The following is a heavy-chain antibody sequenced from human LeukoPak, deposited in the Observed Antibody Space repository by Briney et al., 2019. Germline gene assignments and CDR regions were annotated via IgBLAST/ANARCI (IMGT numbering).Heavy chain of an antibody. Sequence: QSGGSLRLSCTASGFNFGDYAMSWVRQAPGKGLELVGFIRSKPYTRTTEYAASVKGRCTSSRADSKTIAYLQMNSLQTEDTAVYYCAIRSCTNGVCSGNHYWYFDLWGRGTLVTVSS. D-gene: IGHD2-8*01. CDR3: AIRSCTNGVCSGNHYWYFDL. V-gene: IGHV3-49*04. CDR1: GFNFGDYA. J-gene: IGHJ2*01. CDR2: IRSKPYTRTT.